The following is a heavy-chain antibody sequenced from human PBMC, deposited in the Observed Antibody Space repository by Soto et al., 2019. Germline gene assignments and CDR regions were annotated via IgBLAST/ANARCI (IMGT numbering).Heavy chain of an antibody. D-gene: IGHD6-6*01. CDR1: GFRFNDQY. Sequence: PGGSLRLSFVASGFRFNDQYMVWIRPTPGKGLEWVAYISVSSDYINYADSVKGRFTMSRDNGKNSVYLHMNSLRAEDTAVYFCVRDADRSDSWWFDLWGQGTQVTVSS. CDR2: ISVSSDYI. V-gene: IGHV3-11*06. J-gene: IGHJ5*02. CDR3: VRDADRSDSWWFDL.